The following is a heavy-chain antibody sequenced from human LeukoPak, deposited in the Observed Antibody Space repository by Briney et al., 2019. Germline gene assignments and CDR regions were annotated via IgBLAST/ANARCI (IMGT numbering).Heavy chain of an antibody. CDR3: ARVGAAYYYDSVDY. V-gene: IGHV1-2*06. CDR2: INPNSGGT. Sequence: ASVKVSCKASGYTFTGYYMHWVRQAPGQGLEWMGRINPNSGGTNYAQKFQGRVTMTRDTSISTAYMELSRLRSGDTAVYYCARVGAAYYYDSVDYWGQGTLVTVSS. J-gene: IGHJ4*02. CDR1: GYTFTGYY. D-gene: IGHD3-22*01.